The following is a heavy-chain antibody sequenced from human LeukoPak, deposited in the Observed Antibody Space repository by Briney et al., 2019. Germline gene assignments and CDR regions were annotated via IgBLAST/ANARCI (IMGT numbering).Heavy chain of an antibody. CDR2: INPNSGGT. Sequence: ASVTVSCKASGYTFTSYYMHWVRQAPGQGLEWMGWINPNSGGTNYAQKFQGRVTMTRDTSISTAYMELSRLRSDDTAVYYCARRDYSNYAEYFQHWGQGTLVTVSS. J-gene: IGHJ1*01. CDR3: ARRDYSNYAEYFQH. D-gene: IGHD4-11*01. V-gene: IGHV1-2*02. CDR1: GYTFTSYY.